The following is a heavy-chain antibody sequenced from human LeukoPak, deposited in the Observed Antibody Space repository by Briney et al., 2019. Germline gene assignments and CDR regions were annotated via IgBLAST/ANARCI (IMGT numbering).Heavy chain of an antibody. CDR3: ARVYDIFGSGSHSDL. V-gene: IGHV1-2*02. CDR2: INPNSGDR. Sequence: ASVPVTCTASGYTFTSYYIHWVRQAPGQGLEWMGWINPNSGDRNSAQKFQGRVTMTRDTSISTAYMVLSRLRSDDTAVYYCARVYDIFGSGSHSDLWGQGTLVTVSS. D-gene: IGHD3-10*01. CDR1: GYTFTSYY. J-gene: IGHJ5*02.